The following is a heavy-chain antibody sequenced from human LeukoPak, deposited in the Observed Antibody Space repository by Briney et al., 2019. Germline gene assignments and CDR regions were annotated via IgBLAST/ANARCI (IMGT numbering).Heavy chain of an antibody. D-gene: IGHD1-26*01. J-gene: IGHJ4*02. CDR2: IAGNGGST. CDR1: GFTFSSYA. CDR3: ARDFSGSYYDY. V-gene: IGHV3-64*01. Sequence: GGSLRLSCAASGFTFSSYAMHWVRQAPGKGPEFVSAIAGNGGSTYYASSVKGRFTISRDNSKNTLYPQMGSLRTEDMAVYYCARDFSGSYYDYWGQGTLVTVSS.